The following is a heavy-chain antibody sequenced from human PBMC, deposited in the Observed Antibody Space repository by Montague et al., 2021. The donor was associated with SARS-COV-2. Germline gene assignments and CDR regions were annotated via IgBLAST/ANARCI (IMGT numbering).Heavy chain of an antibody. J-gene: IGHJ4*02. V-gene: IGHV4-34*01. CDR3: ARGVYNRVIFVISPRYYFDY. CDR1: TESFNGYY. D-gene: IGHD1-1*01. Sequence: SETLSLTCAVCTESFNGYYWTWIRQPPGKGLEWIGEISHPGSTKYNPSLKSRVTISLDTYRKQVSLRLTSVTAADSATYYCARGVYNRVIFVISPRYYFDYGGQGSMVAVSA. CDR2: ISHPGST.